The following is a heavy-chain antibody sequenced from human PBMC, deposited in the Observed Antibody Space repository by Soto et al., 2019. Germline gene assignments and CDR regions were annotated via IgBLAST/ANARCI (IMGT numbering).Heavy chain of an antibody. CDR2: ISAYNGNT. V-gene: IGHV1-18*01. CDR3: ARQYYYLWSGYYDSSGYYYYFDY. D-gene: IGHD3-22*01. CDR1: GYTFTSYG. Sequence: ASVKVSCKASGYTFTSYGISWVRQAPGQGIEWMGWISAYNGNTNYAQKLQGRVTMTTDTSTSTAYMELRSLRSADTAVYYCARQYYYLWSGYYDSSGYYYYFDYWGQGTLVTVSS. J-gene: IGHJ4*02.